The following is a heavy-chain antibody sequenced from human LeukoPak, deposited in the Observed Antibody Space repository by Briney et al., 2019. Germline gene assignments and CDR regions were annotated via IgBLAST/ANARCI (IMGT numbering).Heavy chain of an antibody. Sequence: SETLSLTCTVSGGSISSGSYYWSWIRQPAGKGLEWIGRIYTSGSTNYNPSLKSRVTISVDTSKNQFSLKLSSVTAADTAVYYCASRSSGKTLDIWGQGTMVTVSS. J-gene: IGHJ3*02. CDR2: IYTSGST. V-gene: IGHV4-61*02. D-gene: IGHD3-22*01. CDR1: GGSISSGSYY. CDR3: ASRSSGKTLDI.